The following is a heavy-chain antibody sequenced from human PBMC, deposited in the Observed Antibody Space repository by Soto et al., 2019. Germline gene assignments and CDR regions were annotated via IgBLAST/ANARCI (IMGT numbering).Heavy chain of an antibody. Sequence: GGSLRLSCAASGFILNSYAMHWVRQAPGKGLEWVAVISFDGSNENFGDSVKGRFALTRGTSKNTLYLHMNDLRAEDTARYYCVKDRAVAGVFDYWGQGTLVTVSS. J-gene: IGHJ4*02. CDR3: VKDRAVAGVFDY. CDR2: ISFDGSNE. CDR1: GFILNSYA. D-gene: IGHD6-19*01. V-gene: IGHV3-30*18.